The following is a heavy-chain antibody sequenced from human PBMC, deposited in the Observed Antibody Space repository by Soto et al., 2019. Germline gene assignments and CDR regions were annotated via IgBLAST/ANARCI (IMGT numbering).Heavy chain of an antibody. CDR1: GGSISSGNYY. CDR3: ARAGSGDIVLVAAIDF. V-gene: IGHV4-31*03. CDR2: IFYSGST. Sequence: QVQLQESGPGLVKPSQTLSLTCTVSGGSISSGNYYWSWIRQHPGKGLEWIGYIFYSGSTYYNPSLQSRVTISVDMSKNQFSLKLSSVTAADTAVYYCARAGSGDIVLVAAIDFWGQGTLVTVSS. D-gene: IGHD2-15*01. J-gene: IGHJ4*02.